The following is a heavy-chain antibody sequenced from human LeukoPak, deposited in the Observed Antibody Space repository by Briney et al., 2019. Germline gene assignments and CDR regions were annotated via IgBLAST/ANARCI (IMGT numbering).Heavy chain of an antibody. Sequence: GESLKISCKGSGYSFTSYWIGWVRQMPGKGLEWMGIIYPGDFDTRYSPSFQGQVTISADKPISTAYLQWSSLKASATAMYYCARDIGHCSGGSCPRGRVDAFDIWGQGTMVTVSS. D-gene: IGHD2-15*01. CDR2: IYPGDFDT. CDR1: GYSFTSYW. J-gene: IGHJ3*02. V-gene: IGHV5-51*04. CDR3: ARDIGHCSGGSCPRGRVDAFDI.